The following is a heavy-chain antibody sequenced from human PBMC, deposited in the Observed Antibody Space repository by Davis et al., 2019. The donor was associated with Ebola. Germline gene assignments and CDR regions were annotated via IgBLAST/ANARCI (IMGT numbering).Heavy chain of an antibody. D-gene: IGHD2-15*01. CDR3: AKVVGVATLPST. Sequence: GESLKISCAVSGFTFSDYAMSWVRQAPGKGLEWVSAISGSGGSTNYVDSVKGRFTISRDNSKNTLYLQLNGLRAEDTAVYYCAKVVGVATLPSTWGRGTLVTVSS. CDR1: GFTFSDYA. CDR2: ISGSGGST. V-gene: IGHV3-23*01. J-gene: IGHJ5*02.